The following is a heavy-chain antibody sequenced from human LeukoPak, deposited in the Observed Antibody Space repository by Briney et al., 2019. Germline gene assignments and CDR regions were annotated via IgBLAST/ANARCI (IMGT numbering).Heavy chain of an antibody. Sequence: GGSLRLSCAASGFTFSSYWMHWVRQAPGKGLVWVSRITSDGSNTIYADSVKGRFSISRDNAKNSLYLQMNSLRAEDTAVYYCARDQMYYDFWSGYNGYWGQGTLVTVSS. D-gene: IGHD3-3*01. V-gene: IGHV3-74*01. CDR1: GFTFSSYW. J-gene: IGHJ4*02. CDR2: ITSDGSNT. CDR3: ARDQMYYDFWSGYNGY.